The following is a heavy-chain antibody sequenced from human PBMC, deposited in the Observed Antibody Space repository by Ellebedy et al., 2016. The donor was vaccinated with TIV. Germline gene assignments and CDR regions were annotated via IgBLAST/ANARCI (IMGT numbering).Heavy chain of an antibody. CDR1: GYIFTDHW. D-gene: IGHD3-10*01. J-gene: IGHJ4*02. V-gene: IGHV5-10-1*01. Sequence: GESLKISCKTSGYIFTDHWLSWVRQVPGKGLEWMGRFDPDDSYRNYSPSFQDHVTFSADKSTSTAYLQWNSLRASDTAIYYCARHIANEFGSGSYFNFWGQGTLVTVSS. CDR2: FDPDDSYR. CDR3: ARHIANEFGSGSYFNF.